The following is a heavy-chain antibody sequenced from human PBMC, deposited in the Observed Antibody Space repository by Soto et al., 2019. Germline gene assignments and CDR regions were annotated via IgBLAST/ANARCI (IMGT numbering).Heavy chain of an antibody. Sequence: SCKASGGTFSSYAISWVRQAPGQGLEWMGGIIPIFGTANYAQKFQGRVTITADKSTSTAYMELSSLRSEDTAVYYCARGPPDFWSGYFDYWGQGTLVTVSS. D-gene: IGHD3-3*01. CDR2: IIPIFGTA. CDR3: ARGPPDFWSGYFDY. V-gene: IGHV1-69*06. J-gene: IGHJ4*02. CDR1: GGTFSSYA.